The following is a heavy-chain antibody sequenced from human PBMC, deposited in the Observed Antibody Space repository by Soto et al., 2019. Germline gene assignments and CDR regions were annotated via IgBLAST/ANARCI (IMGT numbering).Heavy chain of an antibody. D-gene: IGHD5-18*01. CDR3: ARGDTAIVRKGVDA. Sequence: XESLKISCEGSGYTFTSYYITWARQLPGKGLEWMGRIDPSDSYTTYNPSFQGHVTISADKSIRTAYLQWSSLEASDSAMYYCARGDTAIVRKGVDAWGQGTPVTVSS. CDR2: IDPSDSYT. J-gene: IGHJ5*01. CDR1: GYTFTSYY. V-gene: IGHV5-10-1*01.